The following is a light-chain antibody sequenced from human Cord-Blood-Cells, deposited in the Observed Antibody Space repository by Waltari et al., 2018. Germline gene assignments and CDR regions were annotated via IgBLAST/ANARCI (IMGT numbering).Light chain of an antibody. CDR3: YSAAGEV. CDR2: KDS. J-gene: IGLJ2*01. CDR1: VLAKKY. V-gene: IGLV3-27*01. Sequence: SYELTQPSSVSVSPGQTARITCSGDVLAKKYARWFQQKPGQAPVLVIYKDSERPSGIPERFSGSSSGTTVTLTISGGQVEAEADSYWYSAAGEVCGRGTKLTVL.